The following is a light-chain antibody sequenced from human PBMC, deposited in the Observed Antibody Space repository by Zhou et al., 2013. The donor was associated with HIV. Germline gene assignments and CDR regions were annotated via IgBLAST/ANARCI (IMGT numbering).Light chain of an antibody. CDR2: GAS. J-gene: IGKJ1*01. CDR1: QSVSSNY. V-gene: IGKV3-20*01. CDR3: QQSAAYPRT. Sequence: EIVLTQSPGTLSLSPGERATLSCRASQSVSSNYLAWYQQRPGQAPRRLIYGASNRATGIPDRFSGSGSGTDFTLTISRLEPEDFATYFCQQSAAYPRTFGQGTRVDI.